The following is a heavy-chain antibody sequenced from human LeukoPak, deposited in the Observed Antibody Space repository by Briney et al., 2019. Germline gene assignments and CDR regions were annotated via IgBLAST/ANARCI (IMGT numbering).Heavy chain of an antibody. V-gene: IGHV1-69*13. D-gene: IGHD1-26*01. CDR1: GGTFSSYA. CDR2: IIPIFGSA. J-gene: IGHJ4*02. CDR3: ATAPTLYSGSYFFDS. Sequence: GASVKVSCKASGGTFSSYAISWVRQAPGQGLEWMGGIIPIFGSANYAQKFQGRVTITADESTSTAYMELSSLRSEDTAVYYCATAPTLYSGSYFFDSWGQGTLVTVSS.